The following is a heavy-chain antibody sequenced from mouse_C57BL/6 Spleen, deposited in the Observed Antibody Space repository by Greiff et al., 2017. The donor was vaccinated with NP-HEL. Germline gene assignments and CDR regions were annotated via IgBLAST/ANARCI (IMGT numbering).Heavy chain of an antibody. CDR1: GYTFTSYW. Sequence: QVQLQQPGTELVKPGASVKLSCKASGYTFTSYWMPWVKPRPGQGLEWIGNIYPSNGGTNYNEKFKSKATSTVANSSRPAYMQLSSPTSEDSAVYYCARWLLNFDYWGQGTTLTVSS. D-gene: IGHD2-3*01. CDR3: ARWLLNFDY. CDR2: IYPSNGGT. J-gene: IGHJ2*01. V-gene: IGHV1-53*01.